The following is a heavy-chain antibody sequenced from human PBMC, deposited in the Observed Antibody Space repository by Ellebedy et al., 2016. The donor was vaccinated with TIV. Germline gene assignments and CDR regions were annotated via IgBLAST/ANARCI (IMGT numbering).Heavy chain of an antibody. Sequence: MPSETLSPTCAAYGSSSSGYSWSWIRQLPGKGREWIGYIFHVESTYYNPSLKSPVTISADRSKNQFSLKLSSVTAAHTAGDYCARADGQHFDYWGQGTLVTVSS. CDR1: GSSSSGYS. CDR2: IFHVEST. V-gene: IGHV4-34*12. D-gene: IGHD5-24*01. CDR3: ARADGQHFDY. J-gene: IGHJ4*02.